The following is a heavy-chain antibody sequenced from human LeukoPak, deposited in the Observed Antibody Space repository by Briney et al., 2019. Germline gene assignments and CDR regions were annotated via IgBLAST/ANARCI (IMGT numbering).Heavy chain of an antibody. CDR3: ARYDSSGSASTQLDY. J-gene: IGHJ4*02. Sequence: PSEALTLTCAVSGYSLGTNYYWGWIRQSPVRGLEWIGRIFQSRTASYNPSLKSRVTMSVDTSKNQFSLQLTSVTAADTAVYYCARYDSSGSASTQLDYWGQGILVTVSS. V-gene: IGHV4-38-2*01. D-gene: IGHD1-26*01. CDR1: GYSLGTNYY. CDR2: IFQSRTA.